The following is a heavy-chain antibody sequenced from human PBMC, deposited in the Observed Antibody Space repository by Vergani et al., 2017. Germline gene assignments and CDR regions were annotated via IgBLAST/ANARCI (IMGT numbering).Heavy chain of an antibody. CDR1: GGSISSGDYY. D-gene: IGHD3-22*01. V-gene: IGHV4-30-4*01. CDR2: IYYSGST. CDR3: XRALQRRGSGYRSLYCDY. J-gene: IGHJ4*02. Sequence: QVQLQESGPGLVKPSQTLSLTCTVSGGSISSGDYYWSWIRQPPGKGLEWIGYIYYSGSTYYNPSLKSRVTISVDTSKNQFSLKLSSVTAADTAVYYCXRALQRRGSGYRSLYCDYGGQGTLGNVSS.